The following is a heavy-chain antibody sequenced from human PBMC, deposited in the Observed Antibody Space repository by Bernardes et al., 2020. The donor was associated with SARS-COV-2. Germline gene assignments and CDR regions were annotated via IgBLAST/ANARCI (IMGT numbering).Heavy chain of an antibody. CDR2: MNPNSGGA. V-gene: IGHV1-2*02. J-gene: IGHJ2*01. CDR3: ATWGSSTYGVAGMWYFDL. CDR1: GYTFTGYY. D-gene: IGHD2-8*01. Sequence: ASVKVSCKASGYTFTGYYIHWIRQAPGQGLEWMGRMNPNSGGADYAQKFLGRVTMTRDTSISTAYMELSSLKSDDTAVYYCATWGSSTYGVAGMWYFDLWGHGTQVTVSS.